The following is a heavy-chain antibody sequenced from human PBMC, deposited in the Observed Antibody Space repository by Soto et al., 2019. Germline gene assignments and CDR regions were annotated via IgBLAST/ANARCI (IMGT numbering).Heavy chain of an antibody. CDR2: ISGSGGST. V-gene: IGHV3-23*01. CDR3: AKDRLGYCTNGVCSDAFDI. Sequence: PGGSLRLPCAASGFTFSSYAMSWVRQAPGKGLEWVSAISGSGGSTYYADSVKGRFTISRDNSKNTLYLQMNSLRAEDTAVYYCAKDRLGYCTNGVCSDAFDIWGQGTMVTVSS. D-gene: IGHD2-8*01. J-gene: IGHJ3*02. CDR1: GFTFSSYA.